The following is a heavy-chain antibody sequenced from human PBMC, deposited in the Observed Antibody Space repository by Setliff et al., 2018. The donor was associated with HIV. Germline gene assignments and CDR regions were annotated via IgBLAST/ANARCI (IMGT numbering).Heavy chain of an antibody. CDR3: ARVQVGDPYYSYYYMDV. D-gene: IGHD2-8*02. CDR1: GYTFTSYG. V-gene: IGHV1-18*01. Sequence: ASVKVSCKASGYTFTSYGISWVRQAPGQGLEWMGWISAYNGNTNYAQKLQGRVTMTTDTSTSTAYMELRSLRSDDTAVYYCARVQVGDPYYSYYYMDVWGEGTTVTV. J-gene: IGHJ6*03. CDR2: ISAYNGNT.